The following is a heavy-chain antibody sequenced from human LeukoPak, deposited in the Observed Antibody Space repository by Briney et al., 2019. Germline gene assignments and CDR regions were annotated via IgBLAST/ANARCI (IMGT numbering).Heavy chain of an antibody. CDR1: GFTFSGYS. CDR2: ISSSSSTI. J-gene: IGHJ6*02. V-gene: IGHV3-48*02. CDR3: ARPYCGGDCYSFHYYYYYGMDV. D-gene: IGHD2-21*02. Sequence: PGGSLRLSCAASGFTFSGYSMNWVRQAPGKGLEWVSYISSSSSTIYYADSVKGRFTISRDNAKNSLYLQMNSLRDEDTAVYYCARPYCGGDCYSFHYYYYYGMDVWGQGTTVTVSS.